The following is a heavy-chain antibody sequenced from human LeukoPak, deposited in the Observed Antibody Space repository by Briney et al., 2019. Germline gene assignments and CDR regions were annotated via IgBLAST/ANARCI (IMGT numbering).Heavy chain of an antibody. V-gene: IGHV3-23*01. CDR3: AKDDGGSPPDAFDI. Sequence: PGGSLRLSCAASGFTFSSYATSWVRQAPGKGLEWVSTISYSGGRTDYADSVKGRFAISRDSSKSTLYLQMNGLRGDDTAIYYCAKDDGGSPPDAFDIWGQGTLVSVSS. CDR2: ISYSGGRT. J-gene: IGHJ3*02. D-gene: IGHD1-26*01. CDR1: GFTFSSYA.